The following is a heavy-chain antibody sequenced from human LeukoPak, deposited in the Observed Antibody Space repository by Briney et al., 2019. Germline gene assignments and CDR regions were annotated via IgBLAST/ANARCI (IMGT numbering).Heavy chain of an antibody. CDR1: GFIFSSYP. D-gene: IGHD2-15*01. V-gene: IGHV3-23*01. CDR2: ISNNGGYT. CDR3: AKQLGYCSDGSCYFPY. Sequence: PGGSLRLSCAASGFIFSSYPMSWVRKAPGKGLEWVSAISNNGGYTYYADSVQGRFTISRDNSKSTLCLQMNSLRAEDTAVYYCAKQLGYCSDGSCYFPYWGQGTLVTVSS. J-gene: IGHJ4*02.